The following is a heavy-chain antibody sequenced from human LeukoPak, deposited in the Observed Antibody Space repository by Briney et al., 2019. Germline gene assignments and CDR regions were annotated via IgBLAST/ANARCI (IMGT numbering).Heavy chain of an antibody. D-gene: IGHD3-22*01. J-gene: IGHJ4*02. V-gene: IGHV3-30-3*01. CDR2: ISYDGSNK. CDR1: GFRFSSYA. CDR3: ARSSAMIVVVITHFDY. Sequence: GGSLRLSCTASGFRFSSYAMSWVRQAPGKGLEWVAVISYDGSNKYYADSVKGRFTISRDNSKNTLYLQMNSLRAEDTAVYYCARSSAMIVVVITHFDYWGQGTLVTVSS.